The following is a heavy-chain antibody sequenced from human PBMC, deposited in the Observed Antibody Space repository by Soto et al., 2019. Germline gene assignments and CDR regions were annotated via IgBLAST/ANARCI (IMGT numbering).Heavy chain of an antibody. CDR1: GFTFSSYA. V-gene: IGHV3-30-3*01. Sequence: QVQLVESGGGVVQPGRSLRLSCAASGFTFSSYAMHWVRQAPGKGLEWVAVISYDGSNKYYADSVKGRFTISRDNSKNTLYLQMNSRRAEDTAVYDCANSGLSFDPWGQGTLVTVSS. CDR2: ISYDGSNK. D-gene: IGHD6-25*01. CDR3: ANSGLSFDP. J-gene: IGHJ5*02.